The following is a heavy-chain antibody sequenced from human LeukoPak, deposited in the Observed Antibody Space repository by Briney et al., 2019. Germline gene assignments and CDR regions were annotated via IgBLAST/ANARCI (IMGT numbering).Heavy chain of an antibody. CDR1: GGSISSGDYY. Sequence: PSETLSLTCTVSGGSISSGDYYWSWIRQPPGKGLEWIGYIYYSGSTNYNPSLKSRVTISIDTSKSQFSLELSSVTAADTAVYYCARHGHDTDNYEAHFDYWGQGALVTVSS. CDR3: ARHGHDTDNYEAHFDY. V-gene: IGHV4-30-4*01. J-gene: IGHJ4*02. CDR2: IYYSGST. D-gene: IGHD3-3*01.